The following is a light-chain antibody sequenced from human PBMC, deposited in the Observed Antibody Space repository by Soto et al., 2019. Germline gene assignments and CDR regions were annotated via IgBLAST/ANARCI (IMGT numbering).Light chain of an antibody. CDR2: EVT. V-gene: IGLV2-14*01. CDR3: SSYTSSDTLV. J-gene: IGLJ1*01. CDR1: SSDVGAYNY. Sequence: QSALTQPASVSGSPGQSITISCTGTSSDVGAYNYVSWYQQPPGEAPKLMIYEVTDRPSGVSNRFSGSKSGNTASLTISGXXXXXXXDYYCSSYTSSDTLVFGTGTKLTV.